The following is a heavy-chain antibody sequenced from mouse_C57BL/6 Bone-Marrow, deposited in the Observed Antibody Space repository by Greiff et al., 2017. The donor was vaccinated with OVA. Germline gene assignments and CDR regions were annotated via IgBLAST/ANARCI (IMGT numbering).Heavy chain of an antibody. D-gene: IGHD6-5*01. CDR3: TSYCNFDY. Sequence: VQLQQSGAELVRPGASVKLSCTASGFNIKDDYMHWVKQRPEQGLEWIGWIDPENGDTEYASKFQGKATITADTSSNTAYLQLSSLTSVDTAVYYCTSYCNFDYWGKGTTLTVSS. J-gene: IGHJ2*01. CDR2: IDPENGDT. V-gene: IGHV14-4*01. CDR1: GFNIKDDY.